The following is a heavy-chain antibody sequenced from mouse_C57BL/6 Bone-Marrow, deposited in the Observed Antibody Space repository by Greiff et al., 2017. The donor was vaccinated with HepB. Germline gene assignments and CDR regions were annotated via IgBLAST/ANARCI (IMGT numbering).Heavy chain of an antibody. J-gene: IGHJ4*01. V-gene: IGHV5-6*02. CDR1: GFTFSSYG. CDR2: ISSGGSYT. D-gene: IGHD1-1*01. CDR3: ARHGTVVAMDY. Sequence: EVKLVESGGDLVKPGGSLKLSCAASGFTFSSYGMSWVRQTPDKRLEWVATISSGGSYTYYPDSVKGRFTISRDNAKKTLYLQMSSLKSEDTAMYYCARHGTVVAMDYWGQGTSVTVSS.